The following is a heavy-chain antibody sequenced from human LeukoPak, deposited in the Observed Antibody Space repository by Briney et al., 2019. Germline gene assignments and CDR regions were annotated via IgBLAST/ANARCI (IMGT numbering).Heavy chain of an antibody. CDR3: AREDDYADYGYRDGFDI. J-gene: IGHJ3*02. CDR2: IYYSGST. V-gene: IGHV4-59*12. Sequence: SETLSLTCTVSGGSISSYYWSWIRQPPGKGLEWIGYIYYSGSTNYNPSLKSRVTISVDTSKNQFSLKLSSVTAADTAVFYCAREDDYADYGYRDGFDIWGQGTMVTVFS. CDR1: GGSISSYY. D-gene: IGHD4-17*01.